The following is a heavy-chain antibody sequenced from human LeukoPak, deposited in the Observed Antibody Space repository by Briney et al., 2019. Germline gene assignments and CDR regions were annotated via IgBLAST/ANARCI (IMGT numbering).Heavy chain of an antibody. CDR1: GFTFSDYY. V-gene: IGHV3-11*01. J-gene: IGHJ1*01. CDR3: ARDLGYYDSSGYYRGAEYFQH. CDR2: ISSSGSSI. Sequence: GGSLRLSYAASGFTFSDYYMTWIRQAQGKGLEWVSYISSSGSSIYHADSVKGRFTISRDNAKNSLYLQMNSLRAEDTAVYYCARDLGYYDSSGYYRGAEYFQHWGQGTLVTVSS. D-gene: IGHD3-22*01.